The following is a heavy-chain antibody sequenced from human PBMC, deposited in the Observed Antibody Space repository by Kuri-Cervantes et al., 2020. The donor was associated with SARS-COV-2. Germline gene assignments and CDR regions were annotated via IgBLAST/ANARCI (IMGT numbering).Heavy chain of an antibody. J-gene: IGHJ5*02. V-gene: IGHV4-39*07. Sequence: GSLRLSCTVSGASIGSTDSYWGWIRQPPGKAKEWIGSIKYSGSTFYNPSLKSRVTISVDTSKNQFSLKLSSVTAADTAVYYCARESSSSWYWFDPWGQGTLVTVSS. CDR2: IKYSGST. CDR1: GASIGSTDSY. CDR3: ARESSSSWYWFDP. D-gene: IGHD6-13*01.